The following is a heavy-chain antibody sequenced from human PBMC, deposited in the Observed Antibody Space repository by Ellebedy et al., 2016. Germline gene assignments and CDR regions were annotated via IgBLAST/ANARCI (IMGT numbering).Heavy chain of an antibody. J-gene: IGHJ6*02. CDR3: AKGGYYYGSGSYPQYYYYGMDV. CDR2: ISGSGGST. Sequence: GESLKISXAASGFTFSSYAMSWVRQAPGKGLEWVSAISGSGGSTYYADSVKGRFTISRDNSKNTLYLQMNSLRAEDTAVYYCAKGGYYYGSGSYPQYYYYGMDVWGQGTTVTVSS. V-gene: IGHV3-23*01. CDR1: GFTFSSYA. D-gene: IGHD3-10*01.